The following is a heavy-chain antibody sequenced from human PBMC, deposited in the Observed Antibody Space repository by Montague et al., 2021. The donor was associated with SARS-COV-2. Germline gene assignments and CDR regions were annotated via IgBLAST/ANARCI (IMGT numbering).Heavy chain of an antibody. CDR2: IFYNGST. D-gene: IGHD2-21*01. Sequence: SETLSLTCTVSFGSISTYYWSWIRQPPGNGLEWIGFIFYNGSTKYNPSLKRRVSISLDTSKNQFSLKLSSVTAADTAVYYCARRDAWAYCGDECYRGWFDSWGQGTLVTVSS. CDR3: ARRDAWAYCGDECYRGWFDS. V-gene: IGHV4-59*01. J-gene: IGHJ5*01. CDR1: FGSISTYY.